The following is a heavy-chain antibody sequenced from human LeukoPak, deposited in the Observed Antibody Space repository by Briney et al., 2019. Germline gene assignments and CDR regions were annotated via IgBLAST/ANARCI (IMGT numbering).Heavy chain of an antibody. CDR2: ISAYNGNT. CDR3: ARDRSPDYGDYNYFDY. Sequence: ASVKVSCKASGYTFTSYGISWVRQAPGQGLEWMGWISAYNGNTNYAQKLQGRVTMTTDTSTSTAYMELRSLRSDDTAVYYCARDRSPDYGDYNYFDYWGQGTLVTVSS. V-gene: IGHV1-18*01. J-gene: IGHJ4*02. D-gene: IGHD4-17*01. CDR1: GYTFTSYG.